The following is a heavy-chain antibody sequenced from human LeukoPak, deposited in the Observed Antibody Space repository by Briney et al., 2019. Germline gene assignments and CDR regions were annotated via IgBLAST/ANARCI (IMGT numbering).Heavy chain of an antibody. D-gene: IGHD2-2*01. CDR2: IIPSADNI. Sequence: GGSLRLSCVAAGFTFSARYMSWIRHALGQGMEWVAYIIPSADNIHYADSVQGRFTISRDNARNSLFLQMNGLKAEDTAVYYCARERGQSIVVVLAARNYNWFDPWGQGTLVTVSS. J-gene: IGHJ5*02. CDR1: GFTFSARY. V-gene: IGHV3-11*04. CDR3: ARERGQSIVVVLAARNYNWFDP.